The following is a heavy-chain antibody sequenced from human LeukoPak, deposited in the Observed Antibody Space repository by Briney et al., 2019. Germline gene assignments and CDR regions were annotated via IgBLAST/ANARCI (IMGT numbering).Heavy chain of an antibody. CDR2: IKQDGSEK. Sequence: PGGSLRLSCAASGFTFSSNWMSWVRQAPGQGLEWVANIKQDGSEKYYVDSVKGRFTISRDNAKNSLYMQMNSLRAEDTAVYYCARVYYDILTGYYGYFDYWGQGTLVTVSS. CDR1: GFTFSSNW. V-gene: IGHV3-7*01. D-gene: IGHD3-9*01. CDR3: ARVYYDILTGYYGYFDY. J-gene: IGHJ4*02.